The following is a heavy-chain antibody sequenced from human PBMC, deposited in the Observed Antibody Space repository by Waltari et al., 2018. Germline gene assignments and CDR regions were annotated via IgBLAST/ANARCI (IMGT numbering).Heavy chain of an antibody. J-gene: IGHJ4*02. Sequence: VQLQQWGAGLLKPSETLSLTCAVYGGSFSGYSWSWIRQPPSKGLEWIGEINHSGSTHYTPSLKSRVTISVDTSKNQFSLKLSSVTAADTAVYYCARHIAAAGTGYFDYWGQGTLVTVSS. V-gene: IGHV4-34*01. CDR1: GGSFSGYS. D-gene: IGHD6-13*01. CDR3: ARHIAAAGTGYFDY. CDR2: INHSGST.